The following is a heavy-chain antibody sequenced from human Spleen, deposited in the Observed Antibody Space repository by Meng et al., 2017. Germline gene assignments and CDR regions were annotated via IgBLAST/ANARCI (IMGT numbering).Heavy chain of an antibody. V-gene: IGHV3-23*01. D-gene: IGHD3-10*01. CDR2: ISGSGGST. CDR1: GFTFSTYA. Sequence: GGSLRLSCAVSGFTFSTYAMSWVRQAPGKGLEWVSAISGSGGSTYYADSVKGRFTISRDNSKNTLYLQMNSLRAEDTAVYYCARVYGSGDYYPCYFDYWGQGTLVTVSS. CDR3: ARVYGSGDYYPCYFDY. J-gene: IGHJ4*02.